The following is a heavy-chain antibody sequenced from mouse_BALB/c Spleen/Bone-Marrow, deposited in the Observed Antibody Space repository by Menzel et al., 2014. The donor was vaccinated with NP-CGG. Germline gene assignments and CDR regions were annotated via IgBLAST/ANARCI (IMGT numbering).Heavy chain of an antibody. J-gene: IGHJ2*01. Sequence: QVQLQQSGPGLVAPSQSLSITCTVSGFSLTGYGVHWVRQPPGKGLEWLGVIWAGGSTDYNSALMSRLSINKDNSKSQVFLKMNSLQTDDTAMYYCARGRDLTLDYWGQGTTLTVSS. V-gene: IGHV2-9*02. CDR2: IWAGGST. D-gene: IGHD4-1*01. CDR1: GFSLTGYG. CDR3: ARGRDLTLDY.